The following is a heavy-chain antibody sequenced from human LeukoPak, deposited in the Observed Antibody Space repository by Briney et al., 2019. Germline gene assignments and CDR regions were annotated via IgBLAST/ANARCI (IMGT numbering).Heavy chain of an antibody. CDR3: ARDPRGYYYDSSGYYRSDAFDI. CDR1: GFAVSSNY. CDR2: IYSGGST. Sequence: PGGSLRLSCAASGFAVSSNYMSWVRQAPGKGLEWVSVIYSGGSTYYADSVKGRFTISRDNSKNTLYLQMNSLRAEDTAVYYCARDPRGYYYDSSGYYRSDAFDIWGQGTMVTVSS. J-gene: IGHJ3*02. D-gene: IGHD3-22*01. V-gene: IGHV3-53*01.